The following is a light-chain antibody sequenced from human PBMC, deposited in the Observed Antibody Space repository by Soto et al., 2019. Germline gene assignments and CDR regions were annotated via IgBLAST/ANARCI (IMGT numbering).Light chain of an antibody. J-gene: IGKJ2*01. CDR2: GAS. Sequence: DIQMTQSPSSLSASVGDTISITCRSFQTISKSLNWYQQRPGKAPKLLIFGASTLHNGVPPRFSGLGSGKHLTLTIINLQPEDAAAYYSPQSSSVPDTFVQGTKVDIX. V-gene: IGKV1-39*01. CDR3: PQSSSVPDT. CDR1: QTISKS.